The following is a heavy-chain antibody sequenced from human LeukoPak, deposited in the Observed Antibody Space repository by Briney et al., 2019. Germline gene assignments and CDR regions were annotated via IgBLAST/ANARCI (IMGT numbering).Heavy chain of an antibody. CDR1: GGSISSGDYY. J-gene: IGHJ4*02. V-gene: IGHV4-30-4*01. CDR2: IYYSGST. Sequence: SETLSLTCTVSGGSISSGDYYWSWIRQPPGKGLEWIGYIYYSGSTYCNPSLKSRVTISVDTSKNQFSLKLSSVTAADTAVYYCARGDAGDYYFDYWGQGTLVTVSS. D-gene: IGHD4-17*01. CDR3: ARGDAGDYYFDY.